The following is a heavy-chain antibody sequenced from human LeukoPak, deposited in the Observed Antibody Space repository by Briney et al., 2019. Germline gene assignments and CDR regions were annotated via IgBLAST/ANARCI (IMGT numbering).Heavy chain of an antibody. V-gene: IGHV3-74*01. D-gene: IGHD4-17*01. Sequence: SGGSLRLSCAASGFTFSSYLMHWVRQAPGKRLVWVSRINSDGRSADYVDSVKGRFNISRDNAKNTLYLQMNSLRAEDRAVYYCTRDGMGDYRNDYWGQGTLVTVSS. CDR1: GFTFSSYL. CDR3: TRDGMGDYRNDY. CDR2: INSDGRSA. J-gene: IGHJ4*02.